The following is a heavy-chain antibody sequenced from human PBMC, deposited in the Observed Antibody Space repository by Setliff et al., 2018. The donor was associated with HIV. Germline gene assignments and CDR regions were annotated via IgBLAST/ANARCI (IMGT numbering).Heavy chain of an antibody. V-gene: IGHV1-46*01. CDR2: INSSGGAA. J-gene: IGHJ4*02. CDR1: GYIFSTYN. D-gene: IGHD2-15*01. Sequence: ASVKVSCKASGYIFSTYNIHWVRQAPGQGLEWMGIINSSGGAASYAQRFQGRVTMTRDTSTSTVYMELSSLRSEDTAVYYCARECIGGTCPGNNFDYWGQGTPVTVSS. CDR3: ARECIGGTCPGNNFDY.